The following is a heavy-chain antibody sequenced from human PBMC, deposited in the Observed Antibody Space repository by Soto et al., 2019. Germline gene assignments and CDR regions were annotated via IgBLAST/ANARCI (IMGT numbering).Heavy chain of an antibody. D-gene: IGHD3-10*01. Sequence: QVQLVESGGGLLQSGGSLRLSCAAAGFTISDYYMTWIRQAPGKGLEWVSYISSVGTTTYYAESVKGRFSISMDDATNSLYLQMNSLTAEDTAVYYCARDQEGSGSHWLGYKYYGMDVWGQGTTVTVSS. CDR2: ISSVGTTT. CDR3: ARDQEGSGSHWLGYKYYGMDV. V-gene: IGHV3-11*01. J-gene: IGHJ6*02. CDR1: GFTISDYY.